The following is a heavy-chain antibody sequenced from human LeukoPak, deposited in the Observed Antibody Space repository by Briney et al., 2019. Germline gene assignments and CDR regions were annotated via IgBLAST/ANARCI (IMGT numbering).Heavy chain of an antibody. CDR2: INPNSGGT. V-gene: IGHV1-2*02. CDR1: GYTFTGYY. D-gene: IGHD3-10*01. Sequence: ASVKASCKASGYTFTGYYMHWVRQAPGQGLECMGWINPNSGGTNYAQKFQGRVTMTRDTSISTAYMELSRLTSDDTAVYYCARVDYYGSGTYAYWGQGTLVTVSS. J-gene: IGHJ4*02. CDR3: ARVDYYGSGTYAY.